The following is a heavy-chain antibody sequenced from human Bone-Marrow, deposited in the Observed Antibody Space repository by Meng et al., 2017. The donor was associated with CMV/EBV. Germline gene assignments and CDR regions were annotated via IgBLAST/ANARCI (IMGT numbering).Heavy chain of an antibody. CDR1: GGTFRNHS. Sequence: SVKVSCKASGGTFRNHSISWVRQAPGQGLEWMGGIPIVGAPYYSEKFQGRLTITTDDSTNTAYMELSSLGSEDTAVYYCAREKSPLGYYYYYGMDVWGQGTTVTVYS. J-gene: IGHJ6*01. V-gene: IGHV1-69*05. D-gene: IGHD3-16*01. CDR3: AREKSPLGYYYYYGMDV. CDR2: IPIVGAP.